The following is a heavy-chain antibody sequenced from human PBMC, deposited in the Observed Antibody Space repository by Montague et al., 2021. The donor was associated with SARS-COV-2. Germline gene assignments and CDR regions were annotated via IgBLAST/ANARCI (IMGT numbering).Heavy chain of an antibody. J-gene: IGHJ4*02. CDR1: GGSISSSSYY. V-gene: IGHV4-39*07. Sequence: SETLSLTCTVSGGSISSSSYYWGWIRQPPGKRLEWIGSIYYSGSTYYNPSLKSRVTISVDTSKNQFSLKLSSVTAADTAVYYCARDLNEYSSSGGFDYWGQGTLVTVSS. CDR2: IYYSGST. D-gene: IGHD6-6*01. CDR3: ARDLNEYSSSGGFDY.